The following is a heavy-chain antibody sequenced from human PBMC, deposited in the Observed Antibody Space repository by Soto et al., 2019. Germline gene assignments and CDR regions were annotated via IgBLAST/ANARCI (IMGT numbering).Heavy chain of an antibody. CDR1: GGSISTSNW. D-gene: IGHD3-22*01. CDR2: IYHSGRN. V-gene: IGHV4-4*02. CDR3: ARRAFYDSSGYYDY. J-gene: IGHJ4*02. Sequence: SETLSLTCAVSGGSISTSNWWGWVRQPPGKGLEWSGEIYHSGRNNYNPSLKSRVTISVDKSKNQFSLKLSSVTAADTAVYYCARRAFYDSSGYYDYWGQGTLVTVSS.